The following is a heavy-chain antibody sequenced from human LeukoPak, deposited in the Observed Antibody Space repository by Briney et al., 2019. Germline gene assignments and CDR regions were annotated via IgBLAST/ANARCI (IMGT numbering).Heavy chain of an antibody. J-gene: IGHJ3*02. CDR1: GFTFSSYA. V-gene: IGHV3-9*01. CDR3: AKALARATRDAFDI. CDR2: ISWNSGSI. Sequence: PGGSLRLSCAASGFTFSSYAMHWVRQAPGKGLEWVSGISWNSGSIGYADSVKGRFTISRDNAKNSLYLQMNSLRAEDTALYYCAKALARATRDAFDIWGQGTMVTVSS. D-gene: IGHD1-26*01.